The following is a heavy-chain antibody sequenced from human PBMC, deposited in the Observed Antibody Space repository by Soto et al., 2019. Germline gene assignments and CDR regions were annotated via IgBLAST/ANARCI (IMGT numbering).Heavy chain of an antibody. CDR3: ARATYYDSSGYYSGTDY. J-gene: IGHJ4*02. D-gene: IGHD3-22*01. Sequence: PGESLKISCKGSGYSFTSYWIGWVRQMPGKGLEWMGIIYPGDPDTRYSPSFQGQVTISADKSISTAYLQWSSLKASDTAMYYCARATYYDSSGYYSGTDYWGQGTLVTVSS. V-gene: IGHV5-51*01. CDR2: IYPGDPDT. CDR1: GYSFTSYW.